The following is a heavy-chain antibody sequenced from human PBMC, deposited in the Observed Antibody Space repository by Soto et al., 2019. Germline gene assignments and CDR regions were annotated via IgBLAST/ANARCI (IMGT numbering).Heavy chain of an antibody. CDR2: INYRGST. D-gene: IGHD3-3*01. J-gene: IGHJ6*02. Sequence: PSENLSLTCAVHGGSFTGDYWTWVGQTSGKGLEWIGEINYRGSTYYNPSLESRITMAVDTSKNQFSLKLSSVTAADTAVYFCVRGQPHRITIFEVVIRSYAYGMHVRGQGTTVTGSS. V-gene: IGHV4-34*01. CDR3: VRGQPHRITIFEVVIRSYAYGMHV. CDR1: GGSFTGDY.